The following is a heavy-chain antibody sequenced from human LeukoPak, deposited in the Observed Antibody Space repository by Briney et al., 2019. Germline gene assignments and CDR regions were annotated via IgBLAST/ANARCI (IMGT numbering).Heavy chain of an antibody. CDR2: IYYSGST. D-gene: IGHD2-15*01. Sequence: SETLSLTCTDSGGSISSSSYYWGWIRQPPGKGLEWIGSIYYSGSTYYNPSLKSRVTISVDTSKNQFSLKLSSVTAADTAVYYCARLSVVAAAGNPYFDYWGQGTLVTVSS. CDR1: GGSISSSSYY. V-gene: IGHV4-39*01. CDR3: ARLSVVAAAGNPYFDY. J-gene: IGHJ4*02.